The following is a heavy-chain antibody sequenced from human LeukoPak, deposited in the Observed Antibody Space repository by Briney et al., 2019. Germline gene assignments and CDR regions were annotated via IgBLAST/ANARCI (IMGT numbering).Heavy chain of an antibody. CDR2: ISSSSSYM. V-gene: IGHV3-21*01. CDR3: ARDPGGYSSGGELDV. CDR1: GFTFSSYT. J-gene: IGHJ6*04. Sequence: GGSLRLSCAASGFTFSSYTMNWVRRAPGKGLEWVSSISSSSSYMYYADSVKGRFTISRDNAKNSLYLQMNSLRAEDMAVYYCARDPGGYSSGGELDVWGKGTTVTVSS. D-gene: IGHD6-19*01.